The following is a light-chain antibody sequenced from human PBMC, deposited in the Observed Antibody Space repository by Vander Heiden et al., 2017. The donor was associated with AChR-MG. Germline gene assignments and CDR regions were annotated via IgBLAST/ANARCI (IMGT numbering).Light chain of an antibody. J-gene: IGLJ3*02. CDR2: GSS. V-gene: IGLV1-40*01. Sequence: QSVLTQPPSVSGAPGQRVTSPCPWSSSNIRAGYDVHWYQQFPGTAPKLLIYGSSNRPSGVPDRFSGSKSGTSASLAITGLQAEDEADYYCQSYDNSLSGSWVFGGGTKLTVL. CDR1: SSNIRAGYD. CDR3: QSYDNSLSGSWV.